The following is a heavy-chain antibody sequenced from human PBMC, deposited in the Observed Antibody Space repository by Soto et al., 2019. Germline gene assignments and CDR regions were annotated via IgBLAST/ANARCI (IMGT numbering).Heavy chain of an antibody. CDR1: GFSLSPYS. CDR3: ARDLGGPDY. CDR2: LSSDGFGA. J-gene: IGHJ4*02. D-gene: IGHD3-16*01. V-gene: IGHV3-74*03. Sequence: PGGSLRLSCAASGFSLSPYSMHWVRQAPGRGLEWVSRLSSDGFGAAYADSVKGRFFISRDIARNTLFLQMNSLRADDTAVYYRARDLGGPDYWGRGTSVTVSS.